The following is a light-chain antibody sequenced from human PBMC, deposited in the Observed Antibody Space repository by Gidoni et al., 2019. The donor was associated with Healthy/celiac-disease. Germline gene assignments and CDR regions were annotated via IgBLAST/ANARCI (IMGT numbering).Light chain of an antibody. J-gene: IGKJ5*01. CDR1: PSISSY. Sequence: DIQMTQSPSSLSASVGDRVTITCRASPSISSYLNWYQQKPGKAPKLLIYAASSLQSGVPSRFSGSGSGTDFTLTISSLQPEDFATDYCQQSYSTPITFGQGTRLEIK. CDR2: AAS. V-gene: IGKV1-39*01. CDR3: QQSYSTPIT.